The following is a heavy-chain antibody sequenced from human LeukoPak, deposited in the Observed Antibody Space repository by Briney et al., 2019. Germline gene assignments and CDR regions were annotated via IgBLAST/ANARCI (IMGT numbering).Heavy chain of an antibody. J-gene: IGHJ4*02. Sequence: ASVKVSCKASGYTFTSYYMHWVRQAPGQGLEWMGIINPSGGSTSYAQKFQGRVTMTRDTSTSTVYMELSSLRSEETAVYYCARVGYSYGYFDYWGQGTLVSVSS. CDR3: ARVGYSYGYFDY. V-gene: IGHV1-46*01. CDR2: INPSGGST. CDR1: GYTFTSYY. D-gene: IGHD5-18*01.